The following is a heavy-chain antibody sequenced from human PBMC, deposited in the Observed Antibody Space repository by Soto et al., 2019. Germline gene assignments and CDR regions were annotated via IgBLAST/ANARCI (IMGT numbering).Heavy chain of an antibody. Sequence: ASVKVSCKASGGTFSNYGVSWVRQAPGQGLEWVGGIFPIYGTSNHAQKFQGRVTITADKSTSTAFMELSSLRPEDTAVFYCARDIQRAPAAGYYFYSGMDVWGQGTTVTVSS. J-gene: IGHJ6*02. CDR2: IFPIYGTS. CDR1: GGTFSNYG. CDR3: ARDIQRAPAAGYYFYSGMDV. D-gene: IGHD6-13*01. V-gene: IGHV1-69*06.